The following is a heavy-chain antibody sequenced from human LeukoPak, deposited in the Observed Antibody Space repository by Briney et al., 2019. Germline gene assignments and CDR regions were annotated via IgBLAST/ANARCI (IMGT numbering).Heavy chain of an antibody. CDR2: INTNTGNP. J-gene: IGHJ6*02. CDR3: ARDYSADNYYYGMDV. D-gene: IGHD2-15*01. V-gene: IGHV7-4-1*02. CDR1: GYTFTSYA. Sequence: ASVKVSCKASGYTFTSYAMNWVRQAPGQGLEWMGWINTNTGNPTYAQGFTGRFVFSLDTSVSTAYLQISSLKAEDTAVYYCARDYSADNYYYGMDVWAKGPRSPSP.